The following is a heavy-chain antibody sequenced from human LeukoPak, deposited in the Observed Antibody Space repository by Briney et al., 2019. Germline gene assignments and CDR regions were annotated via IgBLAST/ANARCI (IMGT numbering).Heavy chain of an antibody. V-gene: IGHV4-59*01. CDR2: IYYSGST. CDR3: AREVAGNFDY. D-gene: IGHD6-19*01. J-gene: IGHJ4*02. Sequence: SETLSLTCTVSGGSISSYYWSWIRQPPGKGLEWIGYIYYSGSTDYNPSLKSRVTISVDTSKNQFSLKLSSVTAADTAVYYCAREVAGNFDYWGQGTLVTVSS. CDR1: GGSISSYY.